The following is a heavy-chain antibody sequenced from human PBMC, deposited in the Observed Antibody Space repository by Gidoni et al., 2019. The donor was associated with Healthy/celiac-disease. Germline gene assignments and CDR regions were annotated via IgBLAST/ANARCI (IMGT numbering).Heavy chain of an antibody. V-gene: IGHV4-34*01. Sequence: QVQLQQWGAGLLKPSETLSLTCAVYGGSFSGYYWSWIRQPPGKGLEWIVEINHSGSTNYNPSLKSRVTISVDTSKNQFSLKLSSVTAADTAVYYCAGGWQRNGMDVWGQGTTVTVSS. CDR3: AGGWQRNGMDV. D-gene: IGHD6-25*01. CDR2: INHSGST. CDR1: GGSFSGYY. J-gene: IGHJ6*02.